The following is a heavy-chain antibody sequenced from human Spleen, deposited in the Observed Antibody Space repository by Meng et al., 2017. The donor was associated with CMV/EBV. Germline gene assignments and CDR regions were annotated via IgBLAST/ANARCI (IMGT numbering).Heavy chain of an antibody. CDR2: VWYDGSNK. V-gene: IGHV3-33*06. CDR3: AKERVVGANGYYYGMDV. Sequence: GESLKISCAVSGFTIRNNYMNWVRQAPGKGLEWVAVVWYDGSNKYYVDSVKGRFTISRDNSKNTLYLQMNSLRAEDTAVYYCAKERVVGANGYYYGMDVWGQGTTVTVSS. J-gene: IGHJ6*02. CDR1: GFTIRNNY. D-gene: IGHD1-26*01.